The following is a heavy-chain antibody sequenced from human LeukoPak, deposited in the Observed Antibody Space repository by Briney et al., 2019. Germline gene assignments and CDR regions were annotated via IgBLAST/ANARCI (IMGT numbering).Heavy chain of an antibody. CDR3: ARGKLGGINYYDLDV. J-gene: IGHJ6*04. CDR1: GGSISSYY. V-gene: IGHV4-59*01. D-gene: IGHD3-16*01. Sequence: SETLSLTCTVSGGSISSYYWRWLRQPPGKGLEWVGYIHYSGSTNYNPSLQSRVTISVDTPKNQFSLKVNSVTAADTAVYSCARGKLGGINYYDLDVWGKGTTVIVSS. CDR2: IHYSGST.